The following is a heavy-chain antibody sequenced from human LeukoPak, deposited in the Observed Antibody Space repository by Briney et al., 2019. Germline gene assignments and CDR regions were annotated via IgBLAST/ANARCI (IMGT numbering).Heavy chain of an antibody. J-gene: IGHJ5*02. CDR2: ISYDGSNK. CDR1: GFTFSSYA. CDR3: ARDPSP. Sequence: GGSLRLSCAASGFTFSSYAMHWVRQAPGKGLEWVAVISYDGSNKYFADSVKGRFTISRDNSKNTLYLQMNSLRAEDTAVYYGARDPSPWGQGTLATVSS. V-gene: IGHV3-30-3*01.